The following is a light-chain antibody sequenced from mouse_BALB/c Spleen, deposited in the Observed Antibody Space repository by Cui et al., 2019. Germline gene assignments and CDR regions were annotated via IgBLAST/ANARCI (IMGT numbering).Light chain of an antibody. CDR3: QQYSKLGT. V-gene: IGKV10-95*01. CDR2: NRA. Sequence: DIQMTQTTSSLSASLGDRVTISCRASEDISTYLNWYQQTPEGTVKLQGDNRAGVHTGDPSRFRGSGSGADYSLTISNLEPEDIATYYCQQYSKLGTFGGGTKLEIK. J-gene: IGKJ1*01. CDR1: EDISTY.